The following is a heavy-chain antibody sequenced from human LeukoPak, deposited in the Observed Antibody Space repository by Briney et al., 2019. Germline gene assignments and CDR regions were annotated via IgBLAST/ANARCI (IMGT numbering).Heavy chain of an antibody. V-gene: IGHV3-30*02. D-gene: IGHD3-10*01. CDR2: IRYDGSNK. CDR3: AKDPRHGSGTYSYYYFFYYMDV. J-gene: IGHJ6*03. Sequence: GGSLRLSCAASGFTFSSYGMHWVRQAPGKGLEWVAFIRYDGSNKYYADSVKGRFTISRDNSKNTLYLQMNSLRAEDTAVYYCAKDPRHGSGTYSYYYFFYYMDVWGKGPTVTISS. CDR1: GFTFSSYG.